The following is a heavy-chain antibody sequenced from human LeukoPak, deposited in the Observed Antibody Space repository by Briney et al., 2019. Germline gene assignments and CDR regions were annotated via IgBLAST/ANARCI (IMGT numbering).Heavy chain of an antibody. J-gene: IGHJ4*02. CDR3: AKDIQGAN. V-gene: IGHV3-23*01. Sequence: GGSLRLSCAASGFTFNTYEMHWVRQAPGKGLEWVSLISASGGSTYYADSVKGRFTISRDNSKNTVYLQMNSLRAEDTALYYCAKDIQGANWGQGTLVTVSS. CDR2: ISASGGST. D-gene: IGHD5-18*01. CDR1: GFTFNTYE.